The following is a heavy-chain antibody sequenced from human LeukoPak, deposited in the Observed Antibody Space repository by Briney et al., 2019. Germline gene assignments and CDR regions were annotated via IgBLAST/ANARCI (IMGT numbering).Heavy chain of an antibody. CDR2: ISSSSSYI. CDR1: GFTFSSYS. CDR3: ARETGLRGIDY. V-gene: IGHV3-21*01. Sequence: GGSLRLSCAASGFTFSSYSMTWVRQAPGKGLEWVSSISSSSSYIYYADSVKGRFTISRDNAKNSLYLQMNSLRAEDTAVYYCARETGLRGIDYWGQGTLVTVSS. D-gene: IGHD3-16*01. J-gene: IGHJ4*02.